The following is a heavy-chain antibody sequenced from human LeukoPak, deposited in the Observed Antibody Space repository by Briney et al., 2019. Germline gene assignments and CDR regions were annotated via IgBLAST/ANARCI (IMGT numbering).Heavy chain of an antibody. CDR3: ARGVDTTMAPADV. CDR1: GFIFSNYW. Sequence: PGGSLRLSCAASGFIFSNYWMSWVRQAPGKGLEWVANIKQDGSEKYYVDSVKGQFTISRDNAKNSLYLQMNSLTAEDTAVYYCARGVDTTMAPADVWGKGTTVTVSS. V-gene: IGHV3-7*01. J-gene: IGHJ6*04. D-gene: IGHD5-18*01. CDR2: IKQDGSEK.